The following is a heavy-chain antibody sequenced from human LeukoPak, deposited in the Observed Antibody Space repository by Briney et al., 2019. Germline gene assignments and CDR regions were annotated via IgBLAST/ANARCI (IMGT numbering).Heavy chain of an antibody. D-gene: IGHD1-26*01. CDR1: GFTFNSYT. CDR2: ISRTGTTI. J-gene: IGHJ4*02. Sequence: PGGSLRLSCAASGFTFNSYTMNWVRQAPGKGLEWISYISRTGTTIYYADSVKGRFTISRDNAKNSLYLQMNSLRAEDTAVYYCAREEGGNYFDAWGQGTLVTVSS. V-gene: IGHV3-48*01. CDR3: AREEGGNYFDA.